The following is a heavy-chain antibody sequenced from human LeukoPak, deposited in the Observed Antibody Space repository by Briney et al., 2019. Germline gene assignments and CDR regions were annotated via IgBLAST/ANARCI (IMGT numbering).Heavy chain of an antibody. J-gene: IGHJ4*02. D-gene: IGHD3-10*01. Sequence: GGSLRLSCAASGFTFSSYAMSWIRQAPGKGLEWVSYISSSGSTIYYADSVKGRFTISRDNAKNSLYLQMNSLRAEDTAVYYCARDAPLYGSGSPGHLDYWGQGTLVTVSS. CDR3: ARDAPLYGSGSPGHLDY. CDR1: GFTFSSYA. CDR2: ISSSGSTI. V-gene: IGHV3-11*04.